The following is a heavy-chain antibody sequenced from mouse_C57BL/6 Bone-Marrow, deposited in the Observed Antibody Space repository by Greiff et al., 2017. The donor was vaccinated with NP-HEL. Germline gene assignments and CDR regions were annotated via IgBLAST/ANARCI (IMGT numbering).Heavy chain of an antibody. J-gene: IGHJ4*01. CDR3: ASLITTVVEDAMDY. Sequence: QVQLQQPGAELVMPGASVKLSCKASGYTFTSYWMHWVKQRPGHGLEWIGEIDPSDSYTNYNQKFKGKSTLTVDKSSSTAYMQLSSLTSEDSAVYYCASLITTVVEDAMDYWGQGTSVTVSS. CDR1: GYTFTSYW. V-gene: IGHV1-69*01. D-gene: IGHD1-1*01. CDR2: IDPSDSYT.